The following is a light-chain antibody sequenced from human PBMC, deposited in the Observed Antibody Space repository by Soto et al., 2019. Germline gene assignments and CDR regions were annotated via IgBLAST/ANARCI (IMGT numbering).Light chain of an antibody. CDR1: SSDVGGYKY. V-gene: IGLV2-14*01. CDR3: SSYSSSSTLV. J-gene: IGLJ1*01. CDR2: EVS. Sequence: QSALTQPASVSGSPGQSITISCTGTSSDVGGYKYVSWYQQHPGKAPKLMIYEVSYRPSGVSNRFSGSKSGNTAALTISGLQAEDEADYYCSSYSSSSTLVFGTGTKVTVL.